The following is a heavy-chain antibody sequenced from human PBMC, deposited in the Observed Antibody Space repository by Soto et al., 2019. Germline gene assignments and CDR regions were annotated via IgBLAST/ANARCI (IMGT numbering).Heavy chain of an antibody. CDR1: GFNFSNFS. Sequence: PGGSHRLCYAASGFNFSNFSMNWVRQAPGKGLEWVSYISGSSSTIYYADSVKGRFTISRDNAKNSLYLQMNSLRAEDTAVYYCARDLASTTIPNYWGQGTLVTVSS. J-gene: IGHJ4*02. CDR3: ARDLASTTIPNY. D-gene: IGHD4-17*01. CDR2: ISGSSSTI. V-gene: IGHV3-48*01.